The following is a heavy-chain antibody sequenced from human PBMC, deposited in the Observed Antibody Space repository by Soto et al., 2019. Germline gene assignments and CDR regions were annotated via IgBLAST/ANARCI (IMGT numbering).Heavy chain of an antibody. J-gene: IGHJ6*03. CDR2: IRSKANSYAT. CDR1: GFTFSGSA. D-gene: IGHD3-3*01. CDR3: TRHLGLEWLATPNYYYYMDV. Sequence: PGGSLRLSCAASGFTFSGSAMHWVRQASWKGLEWVGRIRSKANSYATAYAASVKGRFTISRDDSKNTAYLQMNSLKTEDTAVYYCTRHLGLEWLATPNYYYYMDVWGKGTTVTVSS. V-gene: IGHV3-73*01.